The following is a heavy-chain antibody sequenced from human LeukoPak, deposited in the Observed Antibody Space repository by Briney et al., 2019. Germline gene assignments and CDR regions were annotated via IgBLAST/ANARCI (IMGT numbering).Heavy chain of an antibody. D-gene: IGHD4-17*01. CDR2: TYYRSKWYN. J-gene: IGHJ6*02. CDR3: ARGGRAVTTARNYYYYYGMDV. Sequence: SQTLSLTFAISGDSVSSNSAAWNWIRQSPSRGLEWLGRTYYRSKWYNDYAVSVKSRITINPDTSKNQFSLQLNSVTPEDTAVYYCARGGRAVTTARNYYYYYGMDVWGQGTTVTVSS. CDR1: GDSVSSNSAA. V-gene: IGHV6-1*01.